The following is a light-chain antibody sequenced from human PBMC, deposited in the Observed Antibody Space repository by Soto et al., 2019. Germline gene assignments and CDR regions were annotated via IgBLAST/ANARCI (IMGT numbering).Light chain of an antibody. Sequence: EIVLTQSPSTLSSFTGDRVTLSCRASQYINTRLAWYQHRPGQAPRLLIYQTSLRAAGIPARFSGSGSGTDFTLTISSLEPEDFAVYYCQQRSSWPPTITFGQGTRLEIK. J-gene: IGKJ5*01. CDR1: QYINTR. CDR3: QQRSSWPPTIT. V-gene: IGKV3-11*01. CDR2: QTS.